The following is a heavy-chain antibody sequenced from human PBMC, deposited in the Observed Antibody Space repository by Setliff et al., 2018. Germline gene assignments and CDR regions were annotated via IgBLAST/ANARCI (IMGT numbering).Heavy chain of an antibody. CDR2: VFYSGAT. Sequence: SETLSLTCTVSGGSLSGASIVTWIRQPPGKGLEFIGYVFYSGATKYDPSLKSRVTILLDTSKNQFSLKLTSLTAADTGTYYCARGGTYRYFDYWGQGTLVTVSS. CDR1: GGSLSGAS. J-gene: IGHJ4*02. CDR3: ARGGTYRYFDY. V-gene: IGHV4-61*08.